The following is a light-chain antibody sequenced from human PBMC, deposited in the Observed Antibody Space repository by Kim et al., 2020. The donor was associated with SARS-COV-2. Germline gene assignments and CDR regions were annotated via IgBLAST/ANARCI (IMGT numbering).Light chain of an antibody. CDR2: GKN. CDR3: NSRDTSDHVV. V-gene: IGLV3-19*01. CDR1: SLRTDF. J-gene: IGLJ2*01. Sequence: ALGQAVRITCQGDSLRTDFATWYQQKPGKAPLLVIFGKNSRPSGIPDRFSGSTSGNTASLTITGAQAEDEADYYCNSRDTSDHVVFGGGTQLTVL.